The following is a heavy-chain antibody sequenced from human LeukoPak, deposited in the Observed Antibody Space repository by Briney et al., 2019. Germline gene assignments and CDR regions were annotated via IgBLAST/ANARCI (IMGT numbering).Heavy chain of an antibody. CDR2: ISYDGSNK. V-gene: IGHV3-30*18. Sequence: GGSLRLSCAASGFTFSSYGMHWVRQAPGKGLEWVAVISYDGSNKYYADSVKGRFTISRDNSKNTLYLQMNSLRAEDTAVYYCAKDLYYFGSGGYSNYYYYGMDVWGQGTTVTVSS. J-gene: IGHJ6*02. CDR3: AKDLYYFGSGGYSNYYYYGMDV. CDR1: GFTFSSYG. D-gene: IGHD3-10*01.